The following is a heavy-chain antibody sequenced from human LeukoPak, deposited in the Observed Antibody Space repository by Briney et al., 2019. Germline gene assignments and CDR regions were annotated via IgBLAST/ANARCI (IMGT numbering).Heavy chain of an antibody. CDR2: IYTSGST. Sequence: SQTLSLTCTVSGGSISSGSYYWSWIRQPAGKGLEWIGHIYTSGSTNYNPSLKSRVTISVDTSKNQFSLKLSSVTAADTAVYYCAARSGSYWDYYYGMDVWGQGTTVTVSS. CDR1: GGSISSGSYY. CDR3: AARSGSYWDYYYGMDV. D-gene: IGHD3-10*01. V-gene: IGHV4-61*09. J-gene: IGHJ6*02.